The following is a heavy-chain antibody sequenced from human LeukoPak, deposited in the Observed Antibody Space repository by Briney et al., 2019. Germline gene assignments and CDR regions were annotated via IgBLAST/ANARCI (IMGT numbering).Heavy chain of an antibody. CDR3: AKDRAYCSGGSCYYSGFDY. D-gene: IGHD2-15*01. CDR2: ISSSGGST. CDR1: GFTFSNYA. Sequence: PGGSLRLSCAASGFTFSNYAMSWVRQAPGKGLEWVSAISSSGGSTYYADSVKGRFTISRDNSKLYLQMNSLRAEDTAVYYCAKDRAYCSGGSCYYSGFDYWGQGALVTVSS. J-gene: IGHJ4*02. V-gene: IGHV3-23*01.